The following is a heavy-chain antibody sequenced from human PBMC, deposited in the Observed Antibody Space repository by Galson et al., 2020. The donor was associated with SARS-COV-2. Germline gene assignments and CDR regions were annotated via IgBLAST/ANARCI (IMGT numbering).Heavy chain of an antibody. Sequence: SETLSLTCAVYGGSFSGYYWSWIRQPPGKGLEWIGEINHSGSTNYNPSLKSRVTISVDTSKNQFSLKLSSVTAADTAVYYCARRHVLLWFGELFLGGQYYFDYWVQGTLVTVSS. V-gene: IGHV4-34*01. CDR2: INHSGST. D-gene: IGHD3-10*01. J-gene: IGHJ4*02. CDR3: ARRHVLLWFGELFLGGQYYFDY. CDR1: GGSFSGYY.